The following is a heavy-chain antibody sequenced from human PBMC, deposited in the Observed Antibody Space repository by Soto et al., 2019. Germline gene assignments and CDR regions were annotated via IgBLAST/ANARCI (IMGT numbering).Heavy chain of an antibody. J-gene: IGHJ4*02. Sequence: QVQLVQSGAEVKKPGASVKVSCKASGYTFTTYDIHWVCQAPGQRLEWMGRITGASGNTKYSQTFQGRITFTRDTSASTAYMELSSLTSEDTAVYFCARSRELLYWGQGTLVTVS. V-gene: IGHV1-3*01. CDR2: ITGASGNT. D-gene: IGHD1-26*01. CDR1: GYTFTTYD. CDR3: ARSRELLY.